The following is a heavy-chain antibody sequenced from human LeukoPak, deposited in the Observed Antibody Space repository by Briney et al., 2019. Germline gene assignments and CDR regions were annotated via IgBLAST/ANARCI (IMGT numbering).Heavy chain of an antibody. Sequence: ASVKVSCKASGYTFTSYGISWVRKAPGQGLEWMGWISAYNGNTNYAQKLQGRVTMTTDTSTSTAYMELRSLRSDDKAVYYCARDTTPRNYAYDLWSGMSPDAFDIWGQGTMVTVSS. J-gene: IGHJ3*02. V-gene: IGHV1-18*01. CDR2: ISAYNGNT. D-gene: IGHD3-3*01. CDR3: ARDTTPRNYAYDLWSGMSPDAFDI. CDR1: GYTFTSYG.